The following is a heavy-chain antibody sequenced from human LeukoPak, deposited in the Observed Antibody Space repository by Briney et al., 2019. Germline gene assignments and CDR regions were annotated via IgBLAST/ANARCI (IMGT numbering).Heavy chain of an antibody. CDR3: ESRGDYSNPDDAFDI. Sequence: SETLSLTCTVSVGSISSSSYYWGWIRQPPGKGLEWIGSIYYSWSTYYNASRKSRVTISVDNAKNQFSLKLRCVNDADMAVYYCESRGDYSNPDDAFDIWGQGTMVTVSS. D-gene: IGHD4-11*01. V-gene: IGHV4-39*01. CDR2: IYYSWST. CDR1: VGSISSSSYY. J-gene: IGHJ3*02.